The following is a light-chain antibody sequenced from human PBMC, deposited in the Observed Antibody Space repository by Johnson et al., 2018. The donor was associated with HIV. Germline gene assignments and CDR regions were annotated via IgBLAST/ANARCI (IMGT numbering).Light chain of an antibody. V-gene: IGLV1-51*01. CDR3: GTWDNSLGAGAV. J-gene: IGLJ1*01. CDR1: SSNIGNDY. CDR2: DNN. Sequence: QSVLTQPPSVSAAPGQKVTISCSGSSSNIGNDYVSWYQHLPGTAPKLLIYDNNTRPSGIPDRFSGSKSGTSATLGITGLQTGDEADYYCGTWDNSLGAGAVVGTGTKVTVL.